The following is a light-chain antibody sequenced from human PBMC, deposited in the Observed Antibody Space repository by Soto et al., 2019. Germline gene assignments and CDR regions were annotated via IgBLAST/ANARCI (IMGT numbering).Light chain of an antibody. CDR3: QQRSHWPPT. CDR2: DAS. J-gene: IGKJ1*01. CDR1: QSVSSY. V-gene: IGKV3-11*01. Sequence: EVVLTQSPATLSLSPGESATLSCRASQSVSSYVACYQQKPGQAPRLLIYDASNRATGIPARFSGSGSGADFTLTISRLEPEDFAVYYCQQRSHWPPTFGQGTRVEIK.